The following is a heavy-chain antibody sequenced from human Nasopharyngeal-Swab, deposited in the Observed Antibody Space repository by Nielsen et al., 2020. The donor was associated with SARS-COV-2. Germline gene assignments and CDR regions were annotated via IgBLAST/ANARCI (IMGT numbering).Heavy chain of an antibody. J-gene: IGHJ4*02. Sequence: SVKVSCKASGGTFSSYAISWVRQPPGQGLEWMGGIIPIFGTANYAQKFQGRVTITADESTSTAYMELSSLRSEDTAVYYCARAGQWPVVGVDYWGQGTLVTVSS. CDR2: IIPIFGTA. CDR1: GGTFSSYA. D-gene: IGHD6-19*01. V-gene: IGHV1-69*13. CDR3: ARAGQWPVVGVDY.